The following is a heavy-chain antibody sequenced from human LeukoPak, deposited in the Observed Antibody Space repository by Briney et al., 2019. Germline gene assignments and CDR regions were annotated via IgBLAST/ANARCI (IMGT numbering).Heavy chain of an antibody. D-gene: IGHD3-10*01. CDR1: GFTVSTNS. CDR3: GKGGFGELSYYFDY. Sequence: QPGGSLRLSCTVSGFTVSTNSMSWVRQAPGKGLEWVSFIYSDNTHYSDSVKGRFTISRDNSKNTLYLQMNSLRAEDMALYNCGKGGFGELSYYFDYWGQGTLVTVSS. V-gene: IGHV3-53*05. CDR2: IYSDNT. J-gene: IGHJ4*02.